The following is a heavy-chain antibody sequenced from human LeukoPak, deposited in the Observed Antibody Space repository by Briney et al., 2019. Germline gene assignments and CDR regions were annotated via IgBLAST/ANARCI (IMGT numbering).Heavy chain of an antibody. CDR2: ISSSSSTI. CDR3: ASGDPLDY. J-gene: IGHJ4*02. Sequence: GGSLRLSCAASGLTFSSYWMSWVRQAPGKGLEWVSYISSSSSTIYYADSVKGRFTISRDNAKNSLYLQMNSLRAEDTAVYYCASGDPLDYWGQGTLVTVSS. CDR1: GLTFSSYW. V-gene: IGHV3-48*01.